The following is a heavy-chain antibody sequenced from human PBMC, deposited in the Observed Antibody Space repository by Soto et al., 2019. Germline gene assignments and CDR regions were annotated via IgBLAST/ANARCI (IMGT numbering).Heavy chain of an antibody. V-gene: IGHV4-31*03. D-gene: IGHD3-10*01. CDR3: ATYGSGSYKPTTFDY. Sequence: QVQLQESGPGLVKPSQTLSLTCTVSGGSISSGGYYWSWIRQLPGKGLEWIGYIFYSGSTYYNPSLKSRVTISVDPSKNQFSLKLSSVTAADTAVYYCATYGSGSYKPTTFDYWGQGTLVTVSS. CDR2: IFYSGST. CDR1: GGSISSGGYY. J-gene: IGHJ4*02.